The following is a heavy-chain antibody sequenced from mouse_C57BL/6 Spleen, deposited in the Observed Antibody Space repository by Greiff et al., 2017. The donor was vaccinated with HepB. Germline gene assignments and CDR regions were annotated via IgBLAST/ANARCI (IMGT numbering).Heavy chain of an antibody. J-gene: IGHJ3*01. Sequence: VQLQQPGAELVKPGASVKLSCKASGYTFTSYWMHWVKQRPGQGLEWIGMIHPNSGSTNYNEKFKSKATLTVDKSSSTAYMQLSSLTSEDSAVYYCARGFITTVVEGAWFAYWGQGTLVTVSA. CDR3: ARGFITTVVEGAWFAY. CDR2: IHPNSGST. D-gene: IGHD1-1*01. CDR1: GYTFTSYW. V-gene: IGHV1-64*01.